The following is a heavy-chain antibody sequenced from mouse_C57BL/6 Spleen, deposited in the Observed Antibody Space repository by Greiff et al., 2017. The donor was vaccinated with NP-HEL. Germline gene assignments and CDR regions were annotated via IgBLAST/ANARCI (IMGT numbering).Heavy chain of an antibody. J-gene: IGHJ3*01. V-gene: IGHV5-4*03. CDR3: ASGSSYAWFAY. CDR2: ISDGGSYT. D-gene: IGHD1-1*01. Sequence: DVMLVESGGGLVKPGGSLKLSCAASGFTFSSYAMSWVRQTPEKRLEWVATISDGGSYTYYPDNVKGRFTISRDNAKNNLYLQMSHLKSEDTAMYYCASGSSYAWFAYWGQGTLVTVSA. CDR1: GFTFSSYA.